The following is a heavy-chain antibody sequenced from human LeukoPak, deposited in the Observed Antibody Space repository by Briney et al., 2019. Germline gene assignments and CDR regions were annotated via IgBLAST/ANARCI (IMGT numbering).Heavy chain of an antibody. Sequence: GGSLRLSCAASGFTFRNYCMTWVRQVPGKGLEWVASIKQDESEKYFLDSVKGRFTISRDNAENSLYLQMNSLRAVDTAVYYCARVYYLDSGTSYRHLDYWGQGTLVTVSS. D-gene: IGHD1-26*01. J-gene: IGHJ4*02. V-gene: IGHV3-7*01. CDR3: ARVYYLDSGTSYRHLDY. CDR2: IKQDESEK. CDR1: GFTFRNYC.